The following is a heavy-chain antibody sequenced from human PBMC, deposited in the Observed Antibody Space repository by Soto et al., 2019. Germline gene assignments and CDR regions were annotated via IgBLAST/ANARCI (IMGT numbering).Heavy chain of an antibody. J-gene: IGHJ4*02. CDR1: GGSVSIDYYY. CDR3: ARTEMAKMFFDY. CDR2: VYYSGSA. V-gene: IGHV4-61*01. D-gene: IGHD5-12*01. Sequence: SETLSLTCTVSGGSVSIDYYYWSCVRQTPGKRLEWIAFVYYSGSANYNPSLKSRVTMSADTSKNQLSLKLTSVTAADTAVYYCARTEMAKMFFDYWGRGTLVTVS.